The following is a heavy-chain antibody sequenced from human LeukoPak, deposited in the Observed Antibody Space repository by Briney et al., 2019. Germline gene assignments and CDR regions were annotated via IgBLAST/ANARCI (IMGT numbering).Heavy chain of an antibody. CDR3: ARRGTTYCTVDSCHPNWFDP. CDR2: INGSSSDT. V-gene: IGHV3-11*03. J-gene: IGHJ5*02. D-gene: IGHD2-15*01. CDR1: GFTFSDYY. Sequence: KSGGSLRLSCAASGFTFSDYYMTWIRQAPGRGLEWISYINGSSSDTNYADSVRGRFTISRDNAKNSLYLLMNSLRVEDTAVYYCARRGTTYCTVDSCHPNWFDPWGQGTLVTVSS.